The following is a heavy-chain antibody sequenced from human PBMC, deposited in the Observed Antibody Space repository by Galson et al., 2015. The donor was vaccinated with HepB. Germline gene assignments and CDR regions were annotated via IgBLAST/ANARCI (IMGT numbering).Heavy chain of an antibody. CDR2: ISGSGGST. J-gene: IGHJ4*02. Sequence: SLRLSCAGSGFTFSSYAMSWVRQAPGKGLEWVSAISGSGGSTYYADSVKGRFAISRDNSKNTLYLQMNSLRAEDTAVYYCAKDTITMRGYYWGQGTLVTVSS. CDR1: GFTFSSYA. V-gene: IGHV3-23*01. CDR3: AKDTITMRGYY. D-gene: IGHD3-22*01.